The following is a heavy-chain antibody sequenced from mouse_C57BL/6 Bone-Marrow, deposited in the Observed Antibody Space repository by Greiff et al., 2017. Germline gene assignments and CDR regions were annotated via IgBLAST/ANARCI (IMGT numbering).Heavy chain of an antibody. D-gene: IGHD2-10*02. CDR2: INPYNGGT. J-gene: IGHJ2*01. Sequence: EVQLQQSGPVLVKPGASVKMSCKASGYTFTDYYMNWVKHSHGKSLEWIGVINPYNGGTSYNQKFKGKATLTVDTSSSTAYMELNSLTSEDSAVYYCARLVWLLPFYYWGQGTTLTVSS. CDR3: ARLVWLLPFYY. V-gene: IGHV1-19*01. CDR1: GYTFTDYY.